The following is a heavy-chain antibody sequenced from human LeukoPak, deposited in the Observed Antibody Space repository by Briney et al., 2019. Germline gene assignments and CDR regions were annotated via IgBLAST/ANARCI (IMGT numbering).Heavy chain of an antibody. CDR3: AKLDSSGYYSYFQH. V-gene: IGHV3-43*02. J-gene: IGHJ1*01. D-gene: IGHD3-22*01. CDR1: GFTFDDYA. Sequence: GGSLRLSCADSGFTFDDYAMHWVRQAPGKGLEWVSLIGGDGDRAYYADSVKGRFTISRDNSKNSLYLQMNSLRTEDTALYYCAKLDSSGYYSYFQHWGQGTLVTVSS. CDR2: IGGDGDRA.